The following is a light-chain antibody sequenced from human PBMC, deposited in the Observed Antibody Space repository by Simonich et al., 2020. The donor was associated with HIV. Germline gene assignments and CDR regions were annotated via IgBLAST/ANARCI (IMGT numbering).Light chain of an antibody. J-gene: IGKJ1*01. Sequence: DIVMTQSPDSLAASRGDRATVNCTYSQSVLYSSNTQNYLAWYQQKPGQPTKLLIYWSSTREPGVPARFSGSGSGTDFPLSISRLQAEDVAVYYCQKYYSTPRTFGQGTKVEIK. V-gene: IGKV4-1*01. CDR2: WSS. CDR3: QKYYSTPRT. CDR1: QSVLYSSNTQNY.